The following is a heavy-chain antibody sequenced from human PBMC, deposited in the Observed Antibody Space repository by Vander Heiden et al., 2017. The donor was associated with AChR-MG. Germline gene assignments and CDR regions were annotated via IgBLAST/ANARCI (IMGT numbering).Heavy chain of an antibody. J-gene: IGHJ4*02. V-gene: IGHV3-74*01. CDR2: INSDGSST. CDR1: GFPSSRYG. D-gene: IGHD6-19*01. CDR3: ARVPQGGSSGWFPPFDY. Sequence: EVQLVESGGGLVQPGGSLRLSCAASGFPSSRYGMHWVRQAPGKGLVWVSRINSDGSSTSYADSVKGRFTISRDNAKNTLYLQMNSLRAEDTAVYYCARVPQGGSSGWFPPFDYWGQGTLVTVSS.